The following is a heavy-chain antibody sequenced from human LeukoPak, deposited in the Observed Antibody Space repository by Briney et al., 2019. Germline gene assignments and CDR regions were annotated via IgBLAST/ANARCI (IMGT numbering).Heavy chain of an antibody. CDR1: GFTFSSYG. CDR3: AKDRDSKGPYYYYYMDV. V-gene: IGHV3-33*06. D-gene: IGHD4-11*01. CDR2: IWYDGSNK. J-gene: IGHJ6*03. Sequence: GGSLRLSCAASGFTFSSYGMHWVRQAPGKGLEWVAVIWYDGSNKYYADSVKGRFTISRDNSKNTLYLQMNSLRAEDTAVYYCAKDRDSKGPYYYYYMDVWGKGTTVTVSS.